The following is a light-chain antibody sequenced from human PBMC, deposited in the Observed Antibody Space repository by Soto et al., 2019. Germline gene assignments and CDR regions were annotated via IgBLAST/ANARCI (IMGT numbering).Light chain of an antibody. J-gene: IGKJ1*01. CDR3: QQYDNWPWT. CDR2: GAS. Sequence: VMTQSPATLSLSPGDRATLSCRASQLVSRHLAWYQQRPCQAPRLLIYGASTRATGVPARFSGSQSGTEFNPTITSLQSEDFAVYYGQQYDNWPWTFGQGTKVESK. CDR1: QLVSRH. V-gene: IGKV3-15*01.